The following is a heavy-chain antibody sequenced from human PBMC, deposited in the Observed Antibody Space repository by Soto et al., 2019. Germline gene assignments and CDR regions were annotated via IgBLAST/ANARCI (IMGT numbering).Heavy chain of an antibody. CDR2: IYYSGST. Sequence: QVQLQESGPGLVKPSQTLSLTCTVSGGSISSGDYYWSWIRQPPGKGLEWIGYIYYSGSTYYSPSLKRRVTISVDTSKNPFSLKLSSVTAADTAVYNCARETRRYNFDYWGQGSLVTVSS. CDR1: GGSISSGDYY. D-gene: IGHD5-12*01. J-gene: IGHJ4*02. CDR3: ARETRRYNFDY. V-gene: IGHV4-30-4*01.